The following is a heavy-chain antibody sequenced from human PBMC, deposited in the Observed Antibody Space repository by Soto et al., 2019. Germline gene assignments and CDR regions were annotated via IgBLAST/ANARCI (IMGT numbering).Heavy chain of an antibody. D-gene: IGHD3-10*01. CDR3: AREDYGSGTSVSWFDP. V-gene: IGHV1-18*01. Sequence: RASVKVSCKASGYTFTSYGISWVRQAPGQGLEWMGWISAYNGNTNYAQKLQGRVTMTTDTSTSTAYMELRSLRSDDTAVYYCAREDYGSGTSVSWFDPWGQGTLVTVSS. CDR2: ISAYNGNT. CDR1: GYTFTSYG. J-gene: IGHJ5*02.